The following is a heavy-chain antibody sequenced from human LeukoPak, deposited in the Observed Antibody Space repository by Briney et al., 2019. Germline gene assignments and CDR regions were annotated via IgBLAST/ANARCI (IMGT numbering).Heavy chain of an antibody. Sequence: SETLSLTCAVSGYPITSGWLWSWIRPPPGKGLEWIGNVYYSGKTVYKSSLKGRLTISVDTPKNELSLKCSSGTAADTAVYYCASQAPAPDYWGQGAMVTVSS. J-gene: IGHJ4*02. CDR2: VYYSGKT. CDR1: GYPITSGWL. V-gene: IGHV4-38-2*01. D-gene: IGHD2-2*01. CDR3: ASQAPAPDY.